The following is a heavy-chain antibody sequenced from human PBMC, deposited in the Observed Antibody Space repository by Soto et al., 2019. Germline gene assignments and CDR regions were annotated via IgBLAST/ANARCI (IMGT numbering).Heavy chain of an antibody. Sequence: ASVKVSCKASGYSFTRFGTSWVRQAPGQGLEWVGRISTYNGNTKYTQKLQGRVTVSTDTSKSTAYMELRSLRSDDTAVYYCARDPHYSTSPQVCDYWGQGTLVSVSA. CDR2: ISTYNGNT. CDR1: GYSFTRFG. CDR3: ARDPHYSTSPQVCDY. D-gene: IGHD6-6*01. J-gene: IGHJ4*02. V-gene: IGHV1-18*01.